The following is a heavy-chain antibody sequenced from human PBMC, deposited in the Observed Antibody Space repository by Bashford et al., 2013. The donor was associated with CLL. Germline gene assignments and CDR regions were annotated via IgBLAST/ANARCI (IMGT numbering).Heavy chain of an antibody. CDR3: ARGGDRSGYYFFFDY. CDR2: IYYLGYT. V-gene: IGHV4-59*01. CDR1: GVSINDYY. Sequence: SETLSLTCTVSGVSINDYYWTWIRQPPGKGLEWIGYIYYLGYTGYSPSLKGRVSMSLDMSKNQFSLKMSSVTAADTAVYYCARGGDRSGYYFFFDYWGQGTLVTVSS. J-gene: IGHJ4*02. D-gene: IGHD3-22*01.